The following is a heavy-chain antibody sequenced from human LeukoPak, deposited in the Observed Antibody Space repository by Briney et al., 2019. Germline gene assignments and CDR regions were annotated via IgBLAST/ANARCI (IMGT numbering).Heavy chain of an antibody. CDR2: INPNSGGT. D-gene: IGHD5-24*01. J-gene: IGHJ4*02. V-gene: IGHV1-2*02. CDR1: GYTFTGYY. Sequence: GASVKVSCKASGYTFTGYYMHWVRQAPGQGLEWMGWINPNSGGTNYAQKFQGRVTMTRDTSISTAYMELSRLRSDDTAVYYCARARRGDGYNRTYYFDYWGQGTLVTVSS. CDR3: ARARRGDGYNRTYYFDY.